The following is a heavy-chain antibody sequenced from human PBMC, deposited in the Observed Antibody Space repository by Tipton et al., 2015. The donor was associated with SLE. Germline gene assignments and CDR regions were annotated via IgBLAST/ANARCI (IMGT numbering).Heavy chain of an antibody. D-gene: IGHD3-10*01. CDR1: GFTFSSYW. CDR2: IDTSGGGT. CDR3: AREYYYGSV. Sequence: GSLRLSCAASGFTFSSYWMHWVRQAPGKGLVWVARIDTSGGGTSYADSVKGRFTISRDNAKNSLYLQMNSLRVEDTGVYYCAREYYYGSVWGQGTLVTVSS. J-gene: IGHJ1*01. V-gene: IGHV3-74*01.